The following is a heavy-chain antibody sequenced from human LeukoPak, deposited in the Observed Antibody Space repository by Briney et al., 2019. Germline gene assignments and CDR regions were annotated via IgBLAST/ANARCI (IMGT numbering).Heavy chain of an antibody. CDR3: ARGLTDCNSTTCYVDY. J-gene: IGHJ4*02. Sequence: GRSLRLSCAASGFTFSGYGMHWVRQAPGKGLEWVAVIWYDGSNKYYADSVKGRFTISRDNSKNTLYLQMNSLRAEDTAVYYCARGLTDCNSTTCYVDYWGQGTLVTVSS. D-gene: IGHD2-2*01. CDR2: IWYDGSNK. V-gene: IGHV3-33*01. CDR1: GFTFSGYG.